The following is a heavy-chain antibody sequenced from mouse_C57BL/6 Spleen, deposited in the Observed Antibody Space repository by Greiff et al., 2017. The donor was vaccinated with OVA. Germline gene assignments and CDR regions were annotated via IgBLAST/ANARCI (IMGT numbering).Heavy chain of an antibody. D-gene: IGHD4-1*02. J-gene: IGHJ2*01. Sequence: VKLVESGPELVKPGASVKISCKASGYSFTSYYIHWVKQRPGQGLEWIGWIYPGSGNTKYNEKFKGKATLTADTSSSTAYMQLSSLTSEDSAVYYCARERASTGTLDYWGQGTTLTVSS. CDR3: ARERASTGTLDY. CDR2: IYPGSGNT. V-gene: IGHV1-66*01. CDR1: GYSFTSYY.